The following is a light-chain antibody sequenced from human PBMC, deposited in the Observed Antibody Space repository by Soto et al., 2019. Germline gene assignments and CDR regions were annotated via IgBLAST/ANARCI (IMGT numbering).Light chain of an antibody. CDR2: GAS. CDR3: QKRDSWWT. V-gene: IGKV3-11*01. Sequence: EIVLTQSPATLSLSPGEGATLSCRASQSVSTDLAWYQHKPGQAPRLLIYGASNRATGVAARFSGSGSGTDFTLTISSLEPEDSAVYYCQKRDSWWTFGQGTKVDIK. J-gene: IGKJ1*01. CDR1: QSVSTD.